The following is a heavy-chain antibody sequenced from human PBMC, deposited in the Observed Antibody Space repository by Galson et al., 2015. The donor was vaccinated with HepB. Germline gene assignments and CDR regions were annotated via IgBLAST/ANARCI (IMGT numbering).Heavy chain of an antibody. Sequence: SLRLSCAASGFTFSSYGMNWVRQAPGKGLEWVSYINRDSSIINYADSVRGRFTISRDNAKNSLYLQMNSLRDGDTAVYYCARGCNSTSCYVWGQGTTVTVSS. CDR3: ARGCNSTSCYV. CDR2: INRDSSII. D-gene: IGHD2-2*01. J-gene: IGHJ6*02. CDR1: GFTFSSYG. V-gene: IGHV3-48*02.